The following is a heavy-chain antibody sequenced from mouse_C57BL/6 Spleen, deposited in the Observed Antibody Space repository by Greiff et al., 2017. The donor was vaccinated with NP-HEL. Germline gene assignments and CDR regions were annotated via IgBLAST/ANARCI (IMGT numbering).Heavy chain of an antibody. CDR1: GFSFNTYA. J-gene: IGHJ2*01. CDR2: IRSKSNNYAT. D-gene: IGHD2-5*01. Sequence: EVKVVESGGGLVQPKGSLKLSCAASGFSFNTYAMNWVRQAPGKGLEWVARIRSKSNNYATYYADSVKDRFTISRDDSESMLYLQMNNLKTEDTAMYYCVRHDYSNFFDYWGQGTTLTVSS. CDR3: VRHDYSNFFDY. V-gene: IGHV10-1*01.